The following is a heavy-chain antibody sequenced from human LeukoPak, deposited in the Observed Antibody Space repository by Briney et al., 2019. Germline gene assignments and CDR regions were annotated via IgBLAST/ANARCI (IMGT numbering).Heavy chain of an antibody. Sequence: SETLSLTCAVYGGSFSGYYWSWIRQPPGKGLEWIGEINHSGSTNYNPSLKSRVTISVDTSKNQFSLKLSSVTAADTAVYYCARGLVITIFGVVDITRSWFDPWGQGTLVTVSS. D-gene: IGHD3-3*01. CDR2: INHSGST. CDR1: GGSFSGYY. J-gene: IGHJ5*02. V-gene: IGHV4-34*01. CDR3: ARGLVITIFGVVDITRSWFDP.